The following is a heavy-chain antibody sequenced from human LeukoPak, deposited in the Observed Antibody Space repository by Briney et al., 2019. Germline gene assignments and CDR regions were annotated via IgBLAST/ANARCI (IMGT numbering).Heavy chain of an antibody. D-gene: IGHD6-13*01. Sequence: SETLSLTCAVYGGSFSGYYWSWIRQPPGKGLEWIGEINHSGSTNYNPSLKSRVTISVDTSKNQFSLKLSSVTAADTAVYYCASTRKQGYFDYWGQGTLVTVSS. J-gene: IGHJ4*02. CDR3: ASTRKQGYFDY. CDR1: GGSFSGYY. V-gene: IGHV4-34*01. CDR2: INHSGST.